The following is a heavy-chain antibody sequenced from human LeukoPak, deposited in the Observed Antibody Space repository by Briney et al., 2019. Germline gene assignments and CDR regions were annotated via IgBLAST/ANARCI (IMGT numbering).Heavy chain of an antibody. CDR3: ARGWLHDAFDI. V-gene: IGHV5-10-1*01. J-gene: IGHJ3*02. D-gene: IGHD5-12*01. CDR1: GYSFTSYW. Sequence: GESLKISCQGSGYSFTSYWISWVRQMPGKGLEWMGRIDLSDSYTNYSPSFQSHVTISADKSISTAYLQWSSLKASDTAMYYCARGWLHDAFDIWGQGTMVTVSS. CDR2: IDLSDSYT.